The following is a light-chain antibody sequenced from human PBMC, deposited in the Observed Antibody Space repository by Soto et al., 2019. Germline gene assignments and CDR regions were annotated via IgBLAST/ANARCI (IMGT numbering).Light chain of an antibody. V-gene: IGKV3-20*01. CDR1: QSVSRNF. Sequence: EIVLTQSPGTLSLSPGERATLSCRASQSVSRNFLAWYQQKPGQAPRLLIYGASSRATGIPDRFSGSGSGTDFALTISRLEPEDLAVYYCQQYGSSTVTFGQGTKLEIK. CDR3: QQYGSSTVT. CDR2: GAS. J-gene: IGKJ2*01.